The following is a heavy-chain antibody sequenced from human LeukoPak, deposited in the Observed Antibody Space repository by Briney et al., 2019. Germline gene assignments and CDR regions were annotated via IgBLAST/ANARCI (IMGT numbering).Heavy chain of an antibody. V-gene: IGHV4-39*01. CDR1: GGSISSSSYY. CDR2: IYYSGST. J-gene: IGHJ5*02. D-gene: IGHD6-19*01. Sequence: PSETLSLTCTVSGGSISSSSYYWGWVRQPPGKGLEWIGSIYYSGSTYYNPSLKSRVNISVDTSKNQFSLKLSSVTAADTAVYYCARLVGLPYRIAVAGRRGRFDPWGQGTLVTVSS. CDR3: ARLVGLPYRIAVAGRRGRFDP.